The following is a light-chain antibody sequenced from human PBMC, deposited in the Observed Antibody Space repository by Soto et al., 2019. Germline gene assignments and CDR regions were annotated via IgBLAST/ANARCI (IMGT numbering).Light chain of an antibody. V-gene: IGKV3-15*01. CDR1: QSLSNN. CDR2: GAS. Sequence: EIVMTQSLATLSVSPGERATLSCRASQSLSNNLAWYQQKPGQAPRLLIYGASTRATGIPARFSGSGSGTEFTLTISSLQSEDFAVYYCQQYNNWPPWTFGQGTKVEIK. J-gene: IGKJ1*01. CDR3: QQYNNWPPWT.